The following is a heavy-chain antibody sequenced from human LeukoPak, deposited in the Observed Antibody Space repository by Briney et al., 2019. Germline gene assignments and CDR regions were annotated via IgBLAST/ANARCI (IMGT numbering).Heavy chain of an antibody. CDR1: GGSISSSSYY. V-gene: IGHV4-39*01. CDR3: ARHGNTVTGDWFDP. Sequence: SETLSLTCTVSGGSISSSSYYWGWIRQPPGKGLEWIGSIYYSGSTYYNPSLKSRVTISVDTSKNQFSLRLSSVTAADTAVYYCARHGNTVTGDWFDPWGQGTLVTVSS. D-gene: IGHD4-17*01. J-gene: IGHJ5*02. CDR2: IYYSGST.